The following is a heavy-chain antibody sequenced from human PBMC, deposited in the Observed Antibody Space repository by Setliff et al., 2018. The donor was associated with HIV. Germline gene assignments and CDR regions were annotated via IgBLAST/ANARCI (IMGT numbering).Heavy chain of an antibody. CDR1: GGPFSSYS. CDR3: ARDKDAIYYGSGSFFYHYYMDV. CDR2: IIPMFGTA. D-gene: IGHD3-10*01. Sequence: VKVSCKASGGPFSSYSITWVRQAPGQGLEWRGRIIPMFGTANYAQKFQGRVTITADKSTSTAYMELSSLRSEDTAVYYCARDKDAIYYGSGSFFYHYYMDVWGKGTTVTVS. V-gene: IGHV1-69*13. J-gene: IGHJ6*03.